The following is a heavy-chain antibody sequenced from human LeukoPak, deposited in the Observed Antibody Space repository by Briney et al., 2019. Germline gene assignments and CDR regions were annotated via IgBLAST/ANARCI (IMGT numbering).Heavy chain of an antibody. D-gene: IGHD3-22*01. CDR2: ISAYNGNT. V-gene: IGHV1-18*01. Sequence: ASVKVSCEASGYTFTSYGISWVRQAPGQGLEWMGWISAYNGNTNYAQKLQGRVTMTTDTSTSTAYMELRSLRSDDTAVYYCARDTHSYDSSGYYYPPDYWGQGTLVTVSS. J-gene: IGHJ4*02. CDR3: ARDTHSYDSSGYYYPPDY. CDR1: GYTFTSYG.